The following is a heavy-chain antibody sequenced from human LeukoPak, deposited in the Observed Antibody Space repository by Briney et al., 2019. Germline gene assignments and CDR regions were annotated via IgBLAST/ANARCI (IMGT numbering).Heavy chain of an antibody. Sequence: PGGSLRLSCAASGFTFSSYGMSWVRQAPGKGLEWVSGISGSGSITYHANSVKGRFTISRDNSKNTLYLQMNSLRAEDTAVYYCARVDYGDDYWGQGTLVTVSS. CDR1: GFTFSSYG. CDR3: ARVDYGDDY. CDR2: ISGSGSIT. J-gene: IGHJ4*02. D-gene: IGHD4-17*01. V-gene: IGHV3-23*01.